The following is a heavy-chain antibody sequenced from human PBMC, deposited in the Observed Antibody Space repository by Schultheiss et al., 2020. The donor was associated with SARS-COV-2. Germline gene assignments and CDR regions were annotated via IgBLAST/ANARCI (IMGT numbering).Heavy chain of an antibody. D-gene: IGHD3-16*02. J-gene: IGHJ3*02. Sequence: GGSLRLSCAASGFTFSSYEMNWVRQAPGKGLEWVSYISSSGSTIYYADSVKGRFTISRDNAKNTLYLQMNSLRAEDTAVYYCARGYHLADAFDIWGQGTMVTVSS. CDR2: ISSSGSTI. CDR3: ARGYHLADAFDI. CDR1: GFTFSSYE. V-gene: IGHV3-48*03.